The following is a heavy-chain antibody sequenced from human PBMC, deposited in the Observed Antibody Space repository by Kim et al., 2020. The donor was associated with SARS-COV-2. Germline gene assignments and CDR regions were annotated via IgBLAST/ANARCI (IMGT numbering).Heavy chain of an antibody. J-gene: IGHJ5*02. V-gene: IGHV3-23*01. D-gene: IGHD2-15*01. CDR2: T. Sequence: TYYAESVKGRFTISRDDFKNTLYLQMNSLRADDTAVYYCAKELSGWLFDPWGQGTLVTVSS. CDR3: AKELSGWLFDP.